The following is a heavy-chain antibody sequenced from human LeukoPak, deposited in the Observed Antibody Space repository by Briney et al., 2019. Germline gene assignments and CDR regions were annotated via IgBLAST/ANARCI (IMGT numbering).Heavy chain of an antibody. CDR2: ISSSSSYI. Sequence: GGSLRLSCAASGFTFSSYSMNWVRQAPGKGLEWVSSISSSSSYIYYADSMKGRFTISRDNAKNSLYLQMDSLRAEDTAVYYCARSRGGYKGYAFDIWGQGTMVTVSS. D-gene: IGHD3-22*01. J-gene: IGHJ3*02. CDR1: GFTFSSYS. V-gene: IGHV3-21*01. CDR3: ARSRGGYKGYAFDI.